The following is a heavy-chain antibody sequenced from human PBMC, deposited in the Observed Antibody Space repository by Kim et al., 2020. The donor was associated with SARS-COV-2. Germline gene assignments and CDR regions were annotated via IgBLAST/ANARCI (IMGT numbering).Heavy chain of an antibody. CDR3: ARGGYSYGYGMDV. D-gene: IGHD5-18*01. CDR2: ISSSGSTI. CDR1: GFTFSSYE. V-gene: IGHV3-48*03. J-gene: IGHJ6*02. Sequence: GGSLRLSCAASGFTFSSYEMNWVRQAPGKGLEWVSYISSSGSTIYYADSVKGRFTISRDNAKNSLYLQMNSLRAEDTAVYYCARGGYSYGYGMDVWGQGTTVTVSS.